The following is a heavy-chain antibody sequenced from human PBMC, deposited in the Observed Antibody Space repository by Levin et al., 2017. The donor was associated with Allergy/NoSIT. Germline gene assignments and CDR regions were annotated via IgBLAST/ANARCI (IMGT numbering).Heavy chain of an antibody. D-gene: IGHD3-3*01. V-gene: IGHV3-9*01. CDR2: ISWNSGSI. CDR3: AKEGDFWSGCDY. Sequence: AGGSLRLSCAASGFTFDDYAMHWVRQAPGKGLEWVSGISWNSGSIGYADSVKGRFTISRDNAKNSLYLQMNSLRAEDTALYYCAKEGDFWSGCDYWGQGTLVTVSS. CDR1: GFTFDDYA. J-gene: IGHJ4*02.